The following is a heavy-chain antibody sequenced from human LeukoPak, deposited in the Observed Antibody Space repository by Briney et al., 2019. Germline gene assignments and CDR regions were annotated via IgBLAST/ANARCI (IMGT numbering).Heavy chain of an antibody. Sequence: ASVKVSCKASGYTFTGYYMHWVRPALGQGLERIAWINPYSGGTNYAQKFQGRVTMTRDTSISITYMELSSLRSDDTAVFYCARGGQQLVRWREEQLDYWGQGTLVTVSS. J-gene: IGHJ4*02. D-gene: IGHD6-13*01. CDR1: GYTFTGYY. CDR2: INPYSGGT. CDR3: ARGGQQLVRWREEQLDY. V-gene: IGHV1-2*02.